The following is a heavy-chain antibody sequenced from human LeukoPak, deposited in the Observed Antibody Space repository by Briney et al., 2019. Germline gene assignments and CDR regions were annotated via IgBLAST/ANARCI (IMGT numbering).Heavy chain of an antibody. CDR3: ARPDYYDSIGYFDY. J-gene: IGHJ4*02. Sequence: GGSLRLSCAASKWTFSIEAMHWVRQAPGKGLEWVAVISYDGSNKDYADSVEGRFTISRDNSKNTLYLQMTSLRPEDTAVYYCARPDYYDSIGYFDYWGQGTLLTVSS. CDR2: ISYDGSNK. V-gene: IGHV3-30-3*01. CDR1: KWTFSIEA. D-gene: IGHD3-22*01.